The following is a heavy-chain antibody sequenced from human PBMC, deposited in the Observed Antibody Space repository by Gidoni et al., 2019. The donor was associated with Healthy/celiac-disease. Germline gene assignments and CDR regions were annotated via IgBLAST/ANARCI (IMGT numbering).Heavy chain of an antibody. Sequence: VQLVESGGGVVQPGRSLRLSCAASGFTFSSYGMHWVRQAPGKGLEWVAVISYDGSNKYYADSVKGRFTISRDNSKNTLYLQMNSLRAEDTAVYYCARDDWSGYYQPGGVDYWGQGTLVTVSS. D-gene: IGHD3-3*01. J-gene: IGHJ4*02. CDR2: ISYDGSNK. CDR1: GFTFSSYG. CDR3: ARDDWSGYYQPGGVDY. V-gene: IGHV3-30*03.